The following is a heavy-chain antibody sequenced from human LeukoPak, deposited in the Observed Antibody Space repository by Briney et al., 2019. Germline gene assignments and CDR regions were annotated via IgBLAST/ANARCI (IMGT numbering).Heavy chain of an antibody. CDR3: ARGPATVLMVYARRAFDI. V-gene: IGHV4-34*01. J-gene: IGHJ3*02. D-gene: IGHD2-8*01. CDR1: GGSFSGYY. Sequence: SETLSLTCAVYGGSFSGYYWSWIRQPPGKGLEWIGEINHSGSTNYNPSLKSRVTISVDTSKNQFSLKLSSVTAADTAVYYCARGPATVLMVYARRAFDIWGQGTTVTVSS. CDR2: INHSGST.